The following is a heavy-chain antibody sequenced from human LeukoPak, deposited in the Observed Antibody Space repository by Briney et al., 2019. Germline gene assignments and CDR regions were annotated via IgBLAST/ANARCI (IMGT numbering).Heavy chain of an antibody. CDR1: GFTFSNYN. D-gene: IGHD1-26*01. J-gene: IGHJ4*02. CDR3: AKRYSGSYNYFDY. Sequence: PGGSLRLSCAASGFTFSNYNMNWVRQAPGKGLEWVSAISGSGGSTYYADSVKGRFTISRDNSKNALYLQMNSLRAEDTAVYYCAKRYSGSYNYFDYWGQGTLVTVSS. V-gene: IGHV3-23*01. CDR2: ISGSGGST.